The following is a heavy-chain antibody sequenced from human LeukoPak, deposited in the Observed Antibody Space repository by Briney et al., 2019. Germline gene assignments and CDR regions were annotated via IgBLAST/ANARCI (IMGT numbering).Heavy chain of an antibody. J-gene: IGHJ6*03. D-gene: IGHD2-15*01. Sequence: PGGSLRLSCAASGFTFSSYSMNWVRQAPGKGLEWVSYISSSSSTIYYADSVKGRFTISRENAKNSLYLQMNSLRAGDTAVYYCARDRGGGHMDVWGKGTTVTISS. CDR3: ARDRGGGHMDV. V-gene: IGHV3-48*01. CDR1: GFTFSSYS. CDR2: ISSSSSTI.